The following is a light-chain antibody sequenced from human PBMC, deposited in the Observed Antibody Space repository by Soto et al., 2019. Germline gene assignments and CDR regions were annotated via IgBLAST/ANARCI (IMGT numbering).Light chain of an antibody. Sequence: QTVVTQEPSLTVSPGGTVTLTCGSSTGAVTSGHYPYWFQQKPGPAPRTLIYDTSNKHCWTPPRFSGSLLGGKAALTLSGAQPEDEAEYYCLLSYSGARPLFGGGTKLTVL. CDR1: TGAVTSGHY. CDR2: DTS. J-gene: IGLJ2*01. CDR3: LLSYSGARPL. V-gene: IGLV7-46*01.